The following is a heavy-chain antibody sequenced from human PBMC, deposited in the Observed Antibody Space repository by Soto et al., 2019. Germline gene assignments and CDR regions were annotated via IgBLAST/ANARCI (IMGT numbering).Heavy chain of an antibody. D-gene: IGHD3-10*01. CDR3: ARDHSPSRPRIYGSGSYYNVFDY. CDR1: GFTFSSYS. J-gene: IGHJ4*02. V-gene: IGHV3-21*01. CDR2: ISSSSSYI. Sequence: LRLSCAASGFTFSSYSMNWVRQAPGKGLEWVSSISSSSSYIYYADSVKGRFTISRDNAKNSLYLQMNSLRAEDTAVYYCARDHSPSRPRIYGSGSYYNVFDYWGQGTLVTVSS.